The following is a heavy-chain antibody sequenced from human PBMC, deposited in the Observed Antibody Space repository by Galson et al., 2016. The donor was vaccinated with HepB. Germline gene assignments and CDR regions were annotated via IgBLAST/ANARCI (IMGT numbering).Heavy chain of an antibody. Sequence: SLRLSCAASGFPFSSYAMSWVRQAPGKGLAWVSTISGAGTASYAYSVKGRFTISRDNSKNTLDLQMDSLRVADTALYFCFRVPRYYAYYSSGVCACWGQGTLLTVSS. V-gene: IGHV3-23*01. J-gene: IGHJ4*02. D-gene: IGHD3-16*01. CDR3: FRVPRYYAYYSSGVCAC. CDR1: GFPFSSYA. CDR2: ISGAGTA.